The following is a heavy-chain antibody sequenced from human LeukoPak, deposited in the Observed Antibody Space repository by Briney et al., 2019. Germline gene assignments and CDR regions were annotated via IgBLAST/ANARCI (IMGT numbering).Heavy chain of an antibody. Sequence: GGSLRLSCAASGFTFSSYAMSWVRLAPGKGLGWVPPISGSGGSTYYADSVKGRFTISRDNSKNTLYLQMNSLRAEDTAVYYCAKDHFPRRELSWFDPWGQGTLVTVSS. CDR2: ISGSGGST. J-gene: IGHJ5*02. D-gene: IGHD1-26*01. V-gene: IGHV3-23*01. CDR3: AKDHFPRRELSWFDP. CDR1: GFTFSSYA.